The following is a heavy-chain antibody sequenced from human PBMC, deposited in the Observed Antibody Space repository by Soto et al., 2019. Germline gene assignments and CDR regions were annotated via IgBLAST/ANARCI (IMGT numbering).Heavy chain of an antibody. V-gene: IGHV6-1*01. CDR3: ARVTQKTFDY. J-gene: IGHJ4*02. CDR1: GDSVSSNSAA. CDR2: THYRSKWYN. Sequence: SQTLSLTCAISGDSVSSNSAAWSWIRQSPSRGLEWLGRTHYRSKWYNDYAVSVKSRIIINPDTSKNQFSLQLNSVTPEDTAVYYCARVTQKTFDYWGQGTLVTVSS.